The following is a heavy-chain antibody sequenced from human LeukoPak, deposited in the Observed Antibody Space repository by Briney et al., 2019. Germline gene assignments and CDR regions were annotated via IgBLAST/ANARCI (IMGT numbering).Heavy chain of an antibody. Sequence: PSETLSLTCTVSGGSFSSDVSYWGWIRQSPEKGLQWIASTFYSGYTYYNPSLKSRVTTSVDSSKKQFSLKLTSVTAADTAVYYCARQVTSSGSQNWFDPWGQGTLVIVSS. CDR3: ARQVTSSGSQNWFDP. CDR2: TFYSGYT. D-gene: IGHD6-19*01. V-gene: IGHV4-39*01. J-gene: IGHJ5*02. CDR1: GGSFSSDVSY.